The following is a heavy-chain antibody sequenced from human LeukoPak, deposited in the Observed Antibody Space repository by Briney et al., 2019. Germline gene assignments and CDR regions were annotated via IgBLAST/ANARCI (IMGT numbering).Heavy chain of an antibody. CDR1: GFTFSSYA. CDR2: ISYDGTYK. D-gene: IGHD3-10*01. CDR3: ARDSMVRGDH. J-gene: IGHJ4*02. Sequence: GGSLRLSCAASGFTFSSYAMHWARQAPGKGLEWVAFISYDGTYKYYADSVKGRFTISRDNSKNTLYLQMNSLRAADTAVYYCARDSMVRGDHWGQGTLVTVSS. V-gene: IGHV3-30-3*01.